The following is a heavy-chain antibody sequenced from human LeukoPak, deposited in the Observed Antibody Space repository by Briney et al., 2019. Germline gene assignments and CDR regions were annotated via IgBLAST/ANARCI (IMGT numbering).Heavy chain of an antibody. Sequence: PGGSLRLSCAASGFSFSNYEMNWVRQAPGKGLEWISYITASSTTIYYADSVKGRFNISRDNAKNSLYLQMNGLRGEDTAVYYCAKGPGARGHFNWFDPWGQGTLVTVSS. CDR2: ITASSTTI. V-gene: IGHV3-48*03. CDR1: GFSFSNYE. CDR3: AKGPGARGHFNWFDP. D-gene: IGHD2-21*02. J-gene: IGHJ5*02.